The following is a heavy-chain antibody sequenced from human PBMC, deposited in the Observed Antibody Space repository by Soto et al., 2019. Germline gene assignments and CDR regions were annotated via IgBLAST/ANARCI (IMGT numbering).Heavy chain of an antibody. D-gene: IGHD3-16*01. Sequence: QITLKESGPTLVKPTQTLTLTCTFSEFLLATRGVGVGWARQPPGKALEWLALIFWDDDKRYSPSLKSRLTITKDTSKNQVVLPMTNMDPVDTATYYCASSTAYRIFDCWGQGTPVVVSS. CDR1: EFLLATRGVG. CDR2: IFWDDDK. CDR3: ASSTAYRIFDC. V-gene: IGHV2-5*02. J-gene: IGHJ4*02.